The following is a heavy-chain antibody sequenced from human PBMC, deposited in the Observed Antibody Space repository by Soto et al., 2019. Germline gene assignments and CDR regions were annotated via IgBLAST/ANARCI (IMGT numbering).Heavy chain of an antibody. CDR1: GYTFPSYA. J-gene: IGHJ3*02. CDR2: INAGNGNT. D-gene: IGHD2-15*01. V-gene: IGHV1-3*01. CDR3: AGSLWDSVVVVAATDAFDI. Sequence: ASVKVSCKASGYTFPSYAMHWVRPAPGQRLEWMGWINAGNGNTKYSQKFQGRATITRDTSPRTAYMELSSLRSEDTAVYYCAGSLWDSVVVVAATDAFDIWGQGTMVTVSS.